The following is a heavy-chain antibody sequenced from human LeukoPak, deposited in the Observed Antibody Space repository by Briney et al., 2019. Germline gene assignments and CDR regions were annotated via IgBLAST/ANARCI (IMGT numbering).Heavy chain of an antibody. J-gene: IGHJ5*02. V-gene: IGHV4-59*01. Sequence: SETLSLTCTVSGGSISSYYWSWLRQPPGKGVEWIGYIYYSGSTNYNPSLKSRVTISVDTSKNQFSLKLSSVTAADTAVYYCARVAGNNWFDPWGQGTLVTVSS. D-gene: IGHD1-14*01. CDR2: IYYSGST. CDR3: ARVAGNNWFDP. CDR1: GGSISSYY.